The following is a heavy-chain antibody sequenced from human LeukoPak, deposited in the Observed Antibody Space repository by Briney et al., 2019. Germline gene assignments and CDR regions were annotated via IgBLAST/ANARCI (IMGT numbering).Heavy chain of an antibody. Sequence: APETLSLTCAVFGGSFSDYYWSWIRQPPGKGLEWIGEINHSGITNYNPSLKSRVTISADTSKDQFSLKLSSVTAADTSVYYCASDTVAGTGWGQGTLVTVPS. CDR3: ASDTVAGTG. CDR2: INHSGIT. V-gene: IGHV4-34*01. D-gene: IGHD6-19*01. CDR1: GGSFSDYY. J-gene: IGHJ4*02.